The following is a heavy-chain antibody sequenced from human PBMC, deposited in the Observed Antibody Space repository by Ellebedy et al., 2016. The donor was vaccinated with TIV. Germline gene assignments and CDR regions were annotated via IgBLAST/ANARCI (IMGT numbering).Heavy chain of an antibody. CDR1: GGTFSSYA. V-gene: IGHV1-69*13. Sequence: SVKVSXXASGGTFSSYAISWVRQAPGQGLEWMGGIIPIFGTANYAQKFQGRVTITADESTSTAYMELSSLRSEDTAVYYCAGGYSGYDPLYYYGMDVWGQGTTVTVSS. D-gene: IGHD5-12*01. CDR2: IIPIFGTA. J-gene: IGHJ6*02. CDR3: AGGYSGYDPLYYYGMDV.